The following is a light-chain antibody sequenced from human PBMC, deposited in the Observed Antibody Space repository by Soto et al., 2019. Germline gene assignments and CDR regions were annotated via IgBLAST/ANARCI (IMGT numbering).Light chain of an antibody. CDR2: DAS. CDR1: QSVRSS. J-gene: IGKJ1*01. CDR3: QQYNSWPET. Sequence: EIVLTQSPVTLSVSPGERATLFCRASQSVRSSLAWYQQKPGQAPRLFIYDASTRATGIPARFSGSGSGTEFTLTISSLQSEDFAVYYCQQYNSWPETFGQGTKVDIK. V-gene: IGKV3-15*01.